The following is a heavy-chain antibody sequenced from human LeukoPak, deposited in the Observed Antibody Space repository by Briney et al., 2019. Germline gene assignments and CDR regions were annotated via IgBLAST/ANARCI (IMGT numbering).Heavy chain of an antibody. CDR1: GYTFTSYY. J-gene: IGHJ6*02. CDR3: AREYQDRVYYYYGMDV. V-gene: IGHV1-46*01. Sequence: ASVKVSCKASGYTFTSYYMHWVRQAPGQGLEWMGIINPSGGSTSYAQKFQGRVTITRDTSASTAYMELSSLRSEDTAVYYCAREYQDRVYYYYGMDVWGQGTTVTVSS. CDR2: INPSGGST. D-gene: IGHD2-2*01.